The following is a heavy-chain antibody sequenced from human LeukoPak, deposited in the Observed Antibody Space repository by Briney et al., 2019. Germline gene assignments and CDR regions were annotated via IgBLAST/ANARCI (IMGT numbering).Heavy chain of an antibody. Sequence: ASVTVSCKVSGYTLTELSMHWVRQAPGKGLEWMGGFDPEDGETIYAQKFQGRVTMTEDTSTDTAYMELSSPISEDTAVYYCATVPDYYGSGSSQFDYWGQGTLVTVSS. CDR3: ATVPDYYGSGSSQFDY. D-gene: IGHD3-10*01. CDR2: FDPEDGET. V-gene: IGHV1-24*01. J-gene: IGHJ4*02. CDR1: GYTLTELS.